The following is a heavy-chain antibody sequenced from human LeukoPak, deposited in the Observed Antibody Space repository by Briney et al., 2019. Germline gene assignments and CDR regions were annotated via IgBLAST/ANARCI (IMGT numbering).Heavy chain of an antibody. J-gene: IGHJ4*02. CDR3: AREGEDVEMAN. CDR2: IIPIFGIA. D-gene: IGHD5-24*01. V-gene: IGHV1-69*04. CDR1: GGTFSSYA. Sequence: GSSVKVSCKASGGTFSSYAISWVRQAPGQGLEWMGRIIPIFGIASYAQKFQGRVTITADKSTSTAYMELSRLRSEDTAVYYCAREGEDVEMANWGQGTLVTVSS.